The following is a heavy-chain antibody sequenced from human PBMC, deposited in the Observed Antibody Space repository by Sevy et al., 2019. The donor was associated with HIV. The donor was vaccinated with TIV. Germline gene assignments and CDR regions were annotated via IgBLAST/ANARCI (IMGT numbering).Heavy chain of an antibody. Sequence: ASVKVSCKASGYTFTSYGISWVRQAPGQGLEWMGWISAYNGNTNYAQKLQGRVTMTTDTSTSTAYMELRILRSDDTAVYYCARDQPTDFYYDSSGYYQNTVFDYWGQGTLVTVSS. CDR2: ISAYNGNT. J-gene: IGHJ4*02. V-gene: IGHV1-18*01. CDR1: GYTFTSYG. D-gene: IGHD3-22*01. CDR3: ARDQPTDFYYDSSGYYQNTVFDY.